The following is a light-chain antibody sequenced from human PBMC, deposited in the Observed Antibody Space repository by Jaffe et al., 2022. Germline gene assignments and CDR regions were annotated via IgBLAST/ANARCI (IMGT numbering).Light chain of an antibody. CDR3: AAWDDSLSGHYV. CDR1: SSNIGSNY. V-gene: IGLV1-47*01. Sequence: QSVLTQPPSASGTPGQRVTISCSGSSSNIGSNYVYWYQQLPGTAPKLLIYRNNQRPSGVTDRFSGSKSGTSASLAISGLRSEDEADYYCAAWDDSLSGHYVFGTGTKVTVL. J-gene: IGLJ1*01. CDR2: RNN.